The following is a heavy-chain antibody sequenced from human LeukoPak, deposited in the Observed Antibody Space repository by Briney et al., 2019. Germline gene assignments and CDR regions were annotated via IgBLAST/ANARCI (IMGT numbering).Heavy chain of an antibody. J-gene: IGHJ1*01. CDR3: AKDPSVAYCGGDCYPEYFQH. Sequence: PGGSLRLSCAASGFTFSSYAMSWVRQAPGQGLEWVSAISGSGGSTYYADSVKGRFTISRDNSKNTLYLQMNRLRAEDTAVYYCAKDPSVAYCGGDCYPEYFQHWGQGTLVTVSS. CDR1: GFTFSSYA. V-gene: IGHV3-23*01. CDR2: ISGSGGST. D-gene: IGHD2-21*01.